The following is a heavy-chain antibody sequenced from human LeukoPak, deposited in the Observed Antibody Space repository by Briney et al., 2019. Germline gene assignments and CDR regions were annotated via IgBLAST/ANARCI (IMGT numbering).Heavy chain of an antibody. CDR1: GGSISNGGYS. Sequence: SQTLSLTCAVSGGSISNGGYSWSWIRQPPGKGLEWIGYIYHSGSTYYNPSLKSRVTISVDRSKNQFSLKLSSVTAADTAVYYCARGGYDYVWGSYRYPDYWGQGTLVTVSS. CDR3: ARGGYDYVWGSYRYPDY. J-gene: IGHJ4*02. D-gene: IGHD3-16*02. CDR2: IYHSGST. V-gene: IGHV4-30-2*01.